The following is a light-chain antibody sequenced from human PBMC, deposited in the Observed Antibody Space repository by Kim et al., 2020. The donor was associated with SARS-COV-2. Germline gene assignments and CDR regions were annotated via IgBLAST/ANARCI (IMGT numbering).Light chain of an antibody. V-gene: IGKV1-33*01. CDR1: EDINNY. Sequence: DIQMTQSPSSLSASVGDRVTITCQASEDINNYLSWYQQTPGKAPKLLIYDASNLETGVPSRLSGSGFGTHFTFTISSLQPEDVATYFCHHYASRPMHTFGQGTKLEI. CDR2: DAS. J-gene: IGKJ2*01. CDR3: HHYASRPMHT.